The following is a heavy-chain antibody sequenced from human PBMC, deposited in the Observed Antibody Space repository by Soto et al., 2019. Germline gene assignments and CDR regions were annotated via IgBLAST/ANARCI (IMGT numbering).Heavy chain of an antibody. CDR3: AREEYYDSSAMGDAFNI. CDR1: GFTFSSYG. D-gene: IGHD3-22*01. CDR2: IWYDGSNK. Sequence: GGSLRLSCAASGFTFSSYGMHWVRQAPGKWLEWVAVIWYDGSNKYYADSVKGRFTISRDNSKNTLYLQMNSLRAEDTAVYYCAREEYYDSSAMGDAFNIWRQAXMVTV. J-gene: IGHJ3*02. V-gene: IGHV3-33*01.